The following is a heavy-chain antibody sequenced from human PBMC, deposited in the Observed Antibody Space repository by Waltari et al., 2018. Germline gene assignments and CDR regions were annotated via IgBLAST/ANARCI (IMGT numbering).Heavy chain of an antibody. CDR2: IWYDGRIK. CDR3: ATDRRLAEAGQYYLDV. J-gene: IGHJ6*03. D-gene: IGHD6-13*01. Sequence: QVQLVESGGGVVQPGRSVRLPCAASGFTFSSYGMHWVRQTPGKGLEWVAIIWYDGRIKYYGDSVKGRFTISRDNSKNTLYLQMNSLRGEDTAVYYCATDRRLAEAGQYYLDVWGKGTTVTVSS. V-gene: IGHV3-33*01. CDR1: GFTFSSYG.